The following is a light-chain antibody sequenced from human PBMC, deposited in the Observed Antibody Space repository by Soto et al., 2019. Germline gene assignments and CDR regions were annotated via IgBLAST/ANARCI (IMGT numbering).Light chain of an antibody. CDR1: SSNIGSNT. Sequence: QSVLTQPPSASGTPGKRVTISCSGSSSNIGSNTVNWYQQIPGTAPKLLIYSNNQRPSGVPDRFSGSKSGTSASLAISGLQSEDEADYYCAAWDDSLNGVVFGGGTKVTVL. V-gene: IGLV1-44*01. CDR2: SNN. CDR3: AAWDDSLNGVV. J-gene: IGLJ2*01.